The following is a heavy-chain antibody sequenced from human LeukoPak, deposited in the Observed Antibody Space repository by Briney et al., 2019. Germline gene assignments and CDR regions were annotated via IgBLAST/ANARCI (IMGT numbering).Heavy chain of an antibody. CDR1: GFTFSSAW. J-gene: IGHJ4*02. Sequence: GGSLRLSCAASGFTFSSAWMTWVRQAPGKGLEWVGRIKSKTDGGTAEHAAPVKGRFTIPRDDSQNTLYMQMNSLRPEDTAVYYCTTAPDSMDCWGQGTLVTVSS. CDR3: TTAPDSMDC. CDR2: IKSKTDGGTA. V-gene: IGHV3-15*01. D-gene: IGHD3-3*01.